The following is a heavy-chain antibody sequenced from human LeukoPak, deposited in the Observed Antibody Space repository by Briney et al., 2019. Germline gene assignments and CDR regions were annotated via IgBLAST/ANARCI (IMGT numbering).Heavy chain of an antibody. CDR2: IRHDGSIK. V-gene: IGHV3-30*02. CDR3: AKPAVLLWFGDYSGRFDY. D-gene: IGHD3-10*01. CDR1: GFIFSTYG. Sequence: PGGSLRLSCAASGFIFSTYGMYWVRQAPGKGLEWVAFIRHDGSIKNYADSVKGRSTISRDNSKNTLYLQMNSLRAEDTAVYYCAKPAVLLWFGDYSGRFDYWGQGTLVTVSS. J-gene: IGHJ4*02.